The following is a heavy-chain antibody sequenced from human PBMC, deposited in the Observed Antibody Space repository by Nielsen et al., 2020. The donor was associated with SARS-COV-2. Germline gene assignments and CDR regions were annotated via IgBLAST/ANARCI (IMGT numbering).Heavy chain of an antibody. CDR2: ISSSGSTI. J-gene: IGHJ4*02. D-gene: IGHD3-22*01. V-gene: IGHV3-48*03. Sequence: GESLKISCAASGFTFSSYEMNWVRQAPGEGLEWVSYISSSGSTIYYADSVKGRFTISRDNAKNSLYLQMNSLRAEDTAVYYCARGGAYDSSGYALGWGQGTLVTVSS. CDR3: ARGGAYDSSGYALG. CDR1: GFTFSSYE.